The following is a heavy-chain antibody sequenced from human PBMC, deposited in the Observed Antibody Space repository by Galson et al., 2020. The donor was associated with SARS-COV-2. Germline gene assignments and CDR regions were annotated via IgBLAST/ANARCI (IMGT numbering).Heavy chain of an antibody. CDR3: ARIGSSWGDWFDP. V-gene: IGHV4-59*01. CDR2: VYYDGTT. Sequence: ETSETLSLTCTVSGGSISNYYWSWIRQPPGKRLEWIGYVYYDGTTNYNPSLKSRVIISRDRSKNEVSLNLTSVTPSDTAVYFCARIGSSWGDWFDPWGQGTLVTVSS. J-gene: IGHJ5*02. CDR1: GGSISNYY. D-gene: IGHD6-13*01.